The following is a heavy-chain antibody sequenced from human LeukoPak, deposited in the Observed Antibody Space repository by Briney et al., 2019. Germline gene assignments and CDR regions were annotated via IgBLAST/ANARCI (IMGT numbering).Heavy chain of an antibody. J-gene: IGHJ4*02. CDR3: ARDWGYSSSPDFDY. V-gene: IGHV3-7*01. Sequence: PGGSPRLSCAASGFTFSSYWMSWVRQAPGKGLEWVANIKQDGSEKYYVDSVKGRFTISSDNAKNSLYLQMNSLRAEDTAVYYCARDWGYSSSPDFDYWGQGTLVTVSS. CDR1: GFTFSSYW. CDR2: IKQDGSEK. D-gene: IGHD6-6*01.